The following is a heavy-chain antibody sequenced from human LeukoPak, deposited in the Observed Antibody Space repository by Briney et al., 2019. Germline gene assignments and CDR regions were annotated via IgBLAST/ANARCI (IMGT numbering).Heavy chain of an antibody. D-gene: IGHD3-10*01. CDR3: ARAHASIWYYYYYYYMDV. CDR1: GYTFTSYG. Sequence: ASVKVSCKASGYTFTSYGISWVRQAPGQGLEWMGWISAYNGNTNYAQKLQGRVTMTTDTSTSTAYMELRSLRSDDTAVYYCARAHASIWYYYYYYYMDVWGKGTTVTVPS. CDR2: ISAYNGNT. V-gene: IGHV1-18*01. J-gene: IGHJ6*03.